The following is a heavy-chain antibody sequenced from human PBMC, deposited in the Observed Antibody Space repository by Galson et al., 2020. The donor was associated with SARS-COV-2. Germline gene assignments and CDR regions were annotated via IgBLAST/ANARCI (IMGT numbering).Heavy chain of an antibody. CDR3: AREIIAAVGVAFDI. D-gene: IGHD6-13*01. CDR1: GFTFSSYW. V-gene: IGHV3-74*01. J-gene: IGHJ3*02. CDR2: INSDGSTT. Sequence: GESLKISCAASGFTFSSYWMHWVRQAPGKGLVWVSHINSDGSTTSYADSVKGRFTISRDNAKNTLYLQMNSLRAEDTAVYYCAREIIAAVGVAFDIWGQGTMVTVSS.